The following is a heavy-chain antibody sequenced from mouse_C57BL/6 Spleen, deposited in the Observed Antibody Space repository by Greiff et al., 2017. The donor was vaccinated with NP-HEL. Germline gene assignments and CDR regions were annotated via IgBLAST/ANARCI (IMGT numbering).Heavy chain of an antibody. Sequence: QVQLQQSGPELVKPGASVKISCKASGYAFSSSWMNWVKQRPGKGLEWIGRIYPGDGDTNYNGKFKGKATLTADKSSSTAYMHLSSLTSEDSAVYFCARNWDDDFDDWGQGTTLTVSS. CDR2: IYPGDGDT. J-gene: IGHJ2*01. CDR1: GYAFSSSW. D-gene: IGHD4-1*01. CDR3: ARNWDDDFDD. V-gene: IGHV1-82*01.